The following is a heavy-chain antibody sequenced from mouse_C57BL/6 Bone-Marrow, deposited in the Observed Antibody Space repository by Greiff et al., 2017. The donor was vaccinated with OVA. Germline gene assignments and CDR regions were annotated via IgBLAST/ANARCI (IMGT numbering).Heavy chain of an antibody. J-gene: IGHJ1*03. CDR3: ARSRVYGNYWYFDV. CDR1: GFSLTSYA. V-gene: IGHV2-9-1*01. D-gene: IGHD2-1*01. Sequence: VKLMESGPGLVAPSQSLSITCTVSGFSLTSYAISWVRQPPGKGLEWLGVIWTGGGTNYNSALKSRLSISKDNSKSQVFLKMNSLQTDDTARYYCARSRVYGNYWYFDVWGTGTTVTVSS. CDR2: IWTGGGT.